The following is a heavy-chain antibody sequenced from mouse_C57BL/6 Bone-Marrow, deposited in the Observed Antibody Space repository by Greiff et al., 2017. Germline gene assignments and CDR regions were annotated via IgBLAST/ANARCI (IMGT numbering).Heavy chain of an antibody. V-gene: IGHV1-19*01. CDR1: GYTFTDYY. Sequence: VQLQQSGPVLVKPGASVTMSCKASGYTFTDYYMNWVQQSHGKSLEWIGVINPYNGGTSYNQKFKGKATLTVDKSSSTAYMELNSLTSEDSAVYYCARCPYYGNPWFAYWGQGTLVTVSA. D-gene: IGHD2-10*01. J-gene: IGHJ3*01. CDR2: INPYNGGT. CDR3: ARCPYYGNPWFAY.